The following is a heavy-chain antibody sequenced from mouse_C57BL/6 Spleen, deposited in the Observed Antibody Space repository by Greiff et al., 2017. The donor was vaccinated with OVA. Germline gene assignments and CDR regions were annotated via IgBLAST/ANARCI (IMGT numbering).Heavy chain of an antibody. J-gene: IGHJ1*03. CDR1: GYAFSSYW. CDR3: ARTTVHWYFDV. V-gene: IGHV1-80*01. CDR2: IYPGDGDP. Sequence: QVQLQQSGAELVKPGASVKFSCKASGYAFSSYWMNWVKQRPGKGLEWIGQIYPGDGDPNYNGKFKGKATLTADKSSSTAYMQLSSLTSEVSAVYFCARTTVHWYFDVWGTGTTVTVSS.